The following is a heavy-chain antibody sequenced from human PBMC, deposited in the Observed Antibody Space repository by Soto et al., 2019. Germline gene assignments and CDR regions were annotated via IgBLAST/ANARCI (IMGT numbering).Heavy chain of an antibody. CDR3: ARAQGFGDSMDV. CDR2: LYSGGST. Sequence: EVQLVESGGGLVQPGGSLRVSCAASGFNVSANYVSWVRQTPGTGLEWVSILYSGGSTHYADSVKGRFLISRDNSKNTVHLQMNGLTTGDTGLYFCARAQGFGDSMDVWGTGTTVIFS. J-gene: IGHJ6*03. CDR1: GFNVSANY. D-gene: IGHD3-10*01. V-gene: IGHV3-66*01.